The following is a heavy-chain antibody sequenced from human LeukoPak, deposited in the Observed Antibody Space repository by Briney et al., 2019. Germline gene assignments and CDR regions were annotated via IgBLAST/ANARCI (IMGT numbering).Heavy chain of an antibody. J-gene: IGHJ4*02. CDR2: RSSTGIT. D-gene: IGHD6-19*01. CDR1: GGSISISNYF. Sequence: PSETLSLTCSVSGGSISISNYFWGWIRQPPGKGLEWIASRSSTGITHYHSSLESRISVSVETSKSQFSLRLTSLTAADTAVYHCAFSGWFWGAFDYWGQGILVTVSS. CDR3: AFSGWFWGAFDY. V-gene: IGHV4-39*01.